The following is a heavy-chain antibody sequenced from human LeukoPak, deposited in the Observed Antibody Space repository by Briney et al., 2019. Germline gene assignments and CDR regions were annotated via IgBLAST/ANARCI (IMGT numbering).Heavy chain of an antibody. CDR3: AILRGSYYFNRKDYYFDY. D-gene: IGHD1-26*01. J-gene: IGHJ4*02. CDR1: GYTLTELS. CDR2: FDPEDGET. V-gene: IGHV1-24*01. Sequence: ASVKVSCKVSGYTLTELSMHWVRQAPGKGLEWMGGFDPEDGETIYAQKFQGRVTMTEDTSTDTAYMELSSLRSADTAVYYCAILRGSYYFNRKDYYFDYWGQGTLVTVSS.